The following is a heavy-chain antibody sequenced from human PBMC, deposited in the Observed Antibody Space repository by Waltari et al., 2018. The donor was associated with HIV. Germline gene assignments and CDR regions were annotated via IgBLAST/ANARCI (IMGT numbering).Heavy chain of an antibody. Sequence: AESGGSLIQPGGSLGLSCTASNFSVSGKHVTWIRQAPGGSLEWVAVIYPDDTTHYADSVSGRFTISRAKSRTTVLLLMNGLFVDDTATYFCATGVRYYGPWGQGTRVTVSS. J-gene: IGHJ5*02. CDR1: NFSVSGKH. D-gene: IGHD3-10*01. CDR3: ATGVRYYGP. V-gene: IGHV3-53*01. CDR2: IYPDDTT.